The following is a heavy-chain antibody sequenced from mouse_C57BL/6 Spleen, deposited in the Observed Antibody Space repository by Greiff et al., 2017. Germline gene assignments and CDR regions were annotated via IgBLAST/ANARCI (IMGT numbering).Heavy chain of an antibody. D-gene: IGHD2-3*01. J-gene: IGHJ4*01. CDR2: IYPRSGNT. Sequence: VQLQESGAELARPGASVKLSCKASGYTFTSYGISWVKQRTGQGLEWIGEIYPRSGNTYYTEKFKGKATLTADTSSITAYLELRSLTFEEAEVDFCARCDEGGGYNAMDDWGQGTSVTVSS. CDR1: GYTFTSYG. V-gene: IGHV1-81*01. CDR3: ARCDEGGGYNAMDD.